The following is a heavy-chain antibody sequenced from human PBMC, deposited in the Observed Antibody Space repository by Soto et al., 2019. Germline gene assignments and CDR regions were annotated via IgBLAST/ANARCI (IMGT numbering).Heavy chain of an antibody. V-gene: IGHV3-9*01. J-gene: IGHJ5*02. Sequence: GGSLRLSCAASGFSFEAYSLPWVRQLPGKGLGWVGGISGDSGSSGYADPVRGRFTSSRVNSRSTEYLGMHSLSAEDSAIYYCAKEEDYDFTWGSERYTSHHWGRGTLVTVSS. CDR2: ISGDSGSS. D-gene: IGHD3-16*01. CDR1: GFSFEAYS. CDR3: AKEEDYDFTWGSERYTSHH.